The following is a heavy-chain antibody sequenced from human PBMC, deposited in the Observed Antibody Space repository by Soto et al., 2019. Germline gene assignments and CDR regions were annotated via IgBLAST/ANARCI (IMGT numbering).Heavy chain of an antibody. CDR2: TRNKANSYTT. V-gene: IGHV3-72*01. D-gene: IGHD3-10*01. CDR3: ARAGDYFGSGSPPLLSK. J-gene: IGHJ4*02. Sequence: GGSLRLSWAASGFTFSDHYMDWARQAPGKGPEWVGRTRNKANSYTTEYAASVKGRFTISRDDSKNSLYLQMNSLKTEDTAVYYCARAGDYFGSGSPPLLSKWGQRPLVTVSS. CDR1: GFTFSDHY.